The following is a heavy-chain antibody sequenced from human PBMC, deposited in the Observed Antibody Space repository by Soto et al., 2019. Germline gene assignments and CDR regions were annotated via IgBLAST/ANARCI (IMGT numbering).Heavy chain of an antibody. CDR3: AEGNYYDRSGPYFIDY. CDR1: GGTFNTYA. D-gene: IGHD3-22*01. CDR2: IIPIFGTA. V-gene: IGHV1-69*13. J-gene: IGHJ4*02. Sequence: GASVKVSCKASGGTFNTYAISWVRQAPGQGLEWMGGIIPIFGTAIYAQKFQGRVTITADESTTTAYMELSSLRSEDTAVYFCAEGNYYDRSGPYFIDYWGQGTLVTVSS.